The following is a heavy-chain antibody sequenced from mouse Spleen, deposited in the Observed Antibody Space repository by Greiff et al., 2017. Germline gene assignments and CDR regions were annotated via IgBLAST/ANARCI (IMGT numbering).Heavy chain of an antibody. D-gene: IGHD1-1*01. CDR2: IYPRSGNT. Sequence: VKLVESGAELARPGASVKLSCKASGYTFTSYGISWVKQRTGQGLEWIGEIYPRSGNTYYNEKFKGKATLTADKSSSTAYMELRSLTSEDSAVYFCARLVYYDGSSLFDYWGQGTTLTVSS. CDR3: ARLVYYDGSSLFDY. J-gene: IGHJ2*01. V-gene: IGHV1-81*01. CDR1: GYTFTSYG.